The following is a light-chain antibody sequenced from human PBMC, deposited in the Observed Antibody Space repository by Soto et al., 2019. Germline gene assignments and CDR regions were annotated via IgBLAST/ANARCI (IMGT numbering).Light chain of an antibody. Sequence: DIEMTQSPSTLSASVGDRVTITCRASQSISSWLAWYQQKPGKAPKLLIYKASSLESGVPSRFRGSGSGTEFTLTISSLPPDDFATYYCQQYNSYSITFGQGTRLEIK. CDR3: QQYNSYSIT. CDR1: QSISSW. V-gene: IGKV1-5*03. J-gene: IGKJ5*01. CDR2: KAS.